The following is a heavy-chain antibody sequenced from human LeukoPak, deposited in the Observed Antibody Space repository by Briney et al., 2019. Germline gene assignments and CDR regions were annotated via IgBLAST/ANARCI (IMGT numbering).Heavy chain of an antibody. V-gene: IGHV4-38-2*02. CDR1: GYFISNGYY. Sequence: SETLSLTCTVSGYFISNGYYWGWVRQPPGKGLEWIGSIYHSGSTYHNPSLKSRVTISVDTSKNQFSLNLSSVTAADTAVYYCARDHDYYDSKWFDPWGQGTLVTVSS. D-gene: IGHD3-22*01. J-gene: IGHJ5*02. CDR2: IYHSGST. CDR3: ARDHDYYDSKWFDP.